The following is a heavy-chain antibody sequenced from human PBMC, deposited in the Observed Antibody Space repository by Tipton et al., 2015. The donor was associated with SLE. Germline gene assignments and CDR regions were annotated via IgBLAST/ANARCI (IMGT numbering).Heavy chain of an antibody. Sequence: TLSLTCIVSGDSISSSSYYWSWIRQPPGKGLEWIGYIYYSGSTNCNPSLKSRVTLSVDTSKKQLSLKLSSVTAADTALYYCGRARIGMGYVFDIWGQGTMVTVSS. V-gene: IGHV4-61*05. CDR2: IYYSGST. D-gene: IGHD1-26*01. J-gene: IGHJ3*02. CDR1: GDSISSSSYY. CDR3: GRARIGMGYVFDI.